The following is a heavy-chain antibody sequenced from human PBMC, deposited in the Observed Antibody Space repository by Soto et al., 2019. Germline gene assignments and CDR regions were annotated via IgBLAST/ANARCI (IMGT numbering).Heavy chain of an antibody. CDR1: FTSYD. D-gene: IGHD6-19*01. V-gene: IGHV1-8*01. CDR2: MNPNSGDT. CDR3: ARGPGSSDWRFSYYYMGV. J-gene: IGHJ6*02. Sequence: QVQLVQSGAEVKQPGASVKVSCTFTSYDINWVRQAAGQGLEWMAWMNPNSGDTRFAQKFQGRVTMTRDTSKFTAYMELSNLRSEDTAVYYCARGPGSSDWRFSYYYMGVWDQGTTVTVSS.